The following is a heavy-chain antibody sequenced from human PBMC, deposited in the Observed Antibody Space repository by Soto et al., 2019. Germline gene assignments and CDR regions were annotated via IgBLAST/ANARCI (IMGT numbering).Heavy chain of an antibody. Sequence: GASVKVSCKASGYTFTSYGINWVRQATGQGLEWMGWMNPNSGNTGYAQKFQGRVTMTRNTSISTAYMELSSLRSEDTAVYYCASLRRGYYGSGNNWFDPWGQGTLVTVSS. CDR3: ASLRRGYYGSGNNWFDP. D-gene: IGHD3-10*01. CDR2: MNPNSGNT. V-gene: IGHV1-8*01. CDR1: GYTFTSYG. J-gene: IGHJ5*02.